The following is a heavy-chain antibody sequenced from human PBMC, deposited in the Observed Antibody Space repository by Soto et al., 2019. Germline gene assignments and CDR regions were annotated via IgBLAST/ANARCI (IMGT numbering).Heavy chain of an antibody. CDR2: ITRNGDRI. CDR3: ARDKNWNYPWAFDY. CDR1: AFSFSSYA. D-gene: IGHD1-7*01. V-gene: IGHV3-64D*08. Sequence: GGSLRLSCSASAFSFSSYAMHWVRQAPGKGLEYVSAITRNGDRIYYADSVKGRFTISRDNSKNTLYLQMSSLRAEDTAVYYCARDKNWNYPWAFDYWGQGTLVTVSS. J-gene: IGHJ4*02.